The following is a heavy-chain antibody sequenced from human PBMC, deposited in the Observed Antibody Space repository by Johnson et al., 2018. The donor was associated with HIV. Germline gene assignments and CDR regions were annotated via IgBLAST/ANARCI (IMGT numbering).Heavy chain of an antibody. D-gene: IGHD2-15*01. CDR3: AKDHPVVAERTGAFDI. CDR2: ISYDGSNK. J-gene: IGHJ3*02. V-gene: IGHV3-30*18. CDR1: GFMFSSFA. Sequence: VQLVESGGGVVQPGRSLRLSCAASGFMFSSFAMHWVRQAPGKGLEWVAVISYDGSNKYYVDSVKGRFTISRDNSKNTLYLQMNSLRAEDASVYHCAKDHPVVAERTGAFDIWGQGTMVTVSS.